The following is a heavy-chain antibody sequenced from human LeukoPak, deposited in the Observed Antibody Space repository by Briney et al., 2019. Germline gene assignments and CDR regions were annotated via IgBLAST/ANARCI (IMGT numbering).Heavy chain of an antibody. V-gene: IGHV3-21*01. CDR1: GFTFSVYI. CDR2: ITSSNYV. J-gene: IGHJ3*01. Sequence: GGSLRLSCAASGFTFSVYIMNCVRQAAGKELEWVASITSSNYVNYADSVKGRFTISRDNAKNSLFLQMNSLRADDTAVYYCAREGYHDAFDVWGQGTMVTVSS. CDR3: AREGYHDAFDV. D-gene: IGHD2-15*01.